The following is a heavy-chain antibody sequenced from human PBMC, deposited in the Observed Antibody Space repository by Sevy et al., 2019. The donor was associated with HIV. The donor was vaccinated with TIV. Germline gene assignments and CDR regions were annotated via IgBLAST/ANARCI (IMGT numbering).Heavy chain of an antibody. J-gene: IGHJ5*02. D-gene: IGHD3-10*01. CDR1: GGTFSSYG. Sequence: ASVKVSCKASGGTFSSYGISWVRQAPGQGLEWMGGIIPILGTVNYAQKFQGRVTITADESTKTAYMELNSLRAEDTAVYYCAKDARPQLYYGSGRGFDPWGQGTLVTVSS. CDR3: AKDARPQLYYGSGRGFDP. CDR2: IIPILGTV. V-gene: IGHV1-69*13.